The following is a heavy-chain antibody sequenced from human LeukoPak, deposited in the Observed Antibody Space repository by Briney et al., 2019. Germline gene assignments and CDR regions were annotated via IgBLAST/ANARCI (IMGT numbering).Heavy chain of an antibody. D-gene: IGHD3-3*01. CDR3: ARGTRFLEWLLFRSSSDMDV. CDR2: INHSGST. CDR1: GGSFSGYY. Sequence: PSETLSLTCAVYGGSFSGYYWSWIRPPPGKGLEWIGEINHSGSTNYNPSLKSRVTISVDTSKNQFSLKLSSVTAADTAVYYCARGTRFLEWLLFRSSSDMDVWGKGTTVTVSS. J-gene: IGHJ6*03. V-gene: IGHV4-34*01.